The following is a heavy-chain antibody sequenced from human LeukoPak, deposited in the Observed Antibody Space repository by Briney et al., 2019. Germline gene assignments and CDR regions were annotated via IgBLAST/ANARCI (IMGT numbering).Heavy chain of an antibody. D-gene: IGHD5/OR15-5a*01. CDR2: INHSGST. V-gene: IGHV4-34*01. CDR3: ARGLSTTTDY. CDR1: GGSFSGYY. Sequence: SETRSLTCAVYGGSFSGYYWSWVRQPPGNGLEWIGEINHSGSTNYNPSLKSRVTISVDTSKHQFSLKLSSVTAADTAVYYCARGLSTTTDYWGQGTLVTVSS. J-gene: IGHJ4*02.